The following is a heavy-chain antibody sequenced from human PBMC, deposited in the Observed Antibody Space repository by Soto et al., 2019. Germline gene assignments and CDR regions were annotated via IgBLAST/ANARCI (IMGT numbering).Heavy chain of an antibody. J-gene: IGHJ5*02. V-gene: IGHV4-31*03. Sequence: QVQLQESGPGLVKPSQTLSLTCTVSGGSISSGGYYWSWIRQHPGKGLEWIGYIYYSGSTYYNPSLTSRVTISVETSKNQFALKLSSVTAADTAVYYCARGSCGGDCYSPPSWFDPWGQGTLVTVSS. CDR2: IYYSGST. CDR3: ARGSCGGDCYSPPSWFDP. D-gene: IGHD2-21*02. CDR1: GGSISSGGYY.